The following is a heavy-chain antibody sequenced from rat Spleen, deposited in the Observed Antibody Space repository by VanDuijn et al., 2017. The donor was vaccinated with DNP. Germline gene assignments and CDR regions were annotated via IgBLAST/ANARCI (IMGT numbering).Heavy chain of an antibody. Sequence: EVKLVESGGGLVQPGRSPKLSCAASGFNFNGFWMGWVRQAPGKGLEWIGEINMDGNTINYTPSFKDKITISRDNGQNTLYLQMDSLRSEDTATNYCARQRWYYSGEGMDYWGQGVMVTVSS. CDR3: ARQRWYYSGEGMDY. J-gene: IGHJ2*01. CDR2: INMDGNTI. D-gene: IGHD1-1*01. CDR1: GFNFNGFW. V-gene: IGHV4-2*01.